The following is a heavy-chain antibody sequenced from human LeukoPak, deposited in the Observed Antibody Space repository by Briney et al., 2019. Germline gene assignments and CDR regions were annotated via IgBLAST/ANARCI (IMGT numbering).Heavy chain of an antibody. CDR2: IYTGGDT. J-gene: IGHJ4*02. D-gene: IGHD5-24*01. Sequence: PGGSLRLSCAVSGLTVSSNYMSWVRQAPGKRLEWVSVIYTGGDTYYADSGKGRFTISRDNSKNPVYLQMHRLRTEDTAVYYCTRVETGRGGGWVPFDYWGQGTLVTVSS. CDR1: GLTVSSNY. V-gene: IGHV3-66*02. CDR3: TRVETGRGGGWVPFDY.